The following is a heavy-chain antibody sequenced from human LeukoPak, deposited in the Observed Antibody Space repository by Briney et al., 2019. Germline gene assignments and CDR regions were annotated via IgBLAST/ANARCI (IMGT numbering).Heavy chain of an antibody. CDR3: AKDRWGGSPYYDSSGQYDAFDI. J-gene: IGHJ3*02. Sequence: GGSLRLSCAASGFTFSTYWMSWGRQAPGGGRGWVSAIIVSGVSKYYADSVTGRFTISRDNSKTTLYLQMNSLRAEDTAVYYCAKDRWGGSPYYDSSGQYDAFDIWGQGTMVTVSS. CDR1: GFTFSTYW. D-gene: IGHD3-22*01. CDR2: IIVSGVSK. V-gene: IGHV3-23*01.